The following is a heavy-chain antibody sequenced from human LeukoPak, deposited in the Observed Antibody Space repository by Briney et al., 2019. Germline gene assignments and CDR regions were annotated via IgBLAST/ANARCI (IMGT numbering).Heavy chain of an antibody. Sequence: GASVKVSCKASGYTFTSYGISWVRQAPGQGLEWMGWISAYNGNTNYAQKLQGRVTMTTDTSTSTAYMELRSLRSDDTAVYYCARGFRVGPSQYYFDYWGQGTLVTVSS. CDR1: GYTFTSYG. D-gene: IGHD1-26*01. CDR2: ISAYNGNT. V-gene: IGHV1-18*01. J-gene: IGHJ4*02. CDR3: ARGFRVGPSQYYFDY.